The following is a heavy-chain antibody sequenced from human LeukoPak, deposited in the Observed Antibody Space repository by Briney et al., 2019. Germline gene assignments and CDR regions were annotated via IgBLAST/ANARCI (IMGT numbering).Heavy chain of an antibody. CDR1: GFTFSSYA. V-gene: IGHV3-23*01. CDR3: ARVGRDHYDFWSGYYTGFDY. D-gene: IGHD3-3*01. CDR2: ISGSGGST. J-gene: IGHJ4*02. Sequence: GGSLRLSCAASGFTFSSYAMSWVRQAPGKGLEWVSAISGSGGSTYYADSVKGRFTISRDNSKNTLYLQMNSLRAEDTAVYYCARVGRDHYDFWSGYYTGFDYWGQGTLVTVSS.